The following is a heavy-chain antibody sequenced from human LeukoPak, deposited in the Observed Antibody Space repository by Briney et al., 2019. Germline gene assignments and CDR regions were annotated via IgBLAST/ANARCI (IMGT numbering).Heavy chain of an antibody. V-gene: IGHV3-48*01. Sequence: PGGSLRLSCAASGFTFSSYEMNWVRQAPGKGLEWVSYISRSSSIIYYADSVRGRFTISRDIAKNSLYLQMNSLRAEDTAVYYCARTAPGGLLWFGKLWGQGTLVTVSS. J-gene: IGHJ4*02. CDR3: ARTAPGGLLWFGKL. CDR2: ISRSSSII. D-gene: IGHD3-10*01. CDR1: GFTFSSYE.